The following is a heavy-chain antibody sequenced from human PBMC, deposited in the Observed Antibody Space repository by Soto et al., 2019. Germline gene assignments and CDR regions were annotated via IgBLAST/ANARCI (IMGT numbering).Heavy chain of an antibody. CDR3: ARDPYSSGTHGMDV. CDR2: IWYDGSNK. V-gene: IGHV3-33*01. Sequence: GGSLRLSCAASGFTFSSYGMHLVRQAPGKGLEWVAVIWYDGSNKYYADSVKGRFTISRDNSKNTLYLQMNSLRAEDTAVYYCARDPYSSGTHGMDVWGQGTTVNVSS. CDR1: GFTFSSYG. J-gene: IGHJ6*02. D-gene: IGHD6-19*01.